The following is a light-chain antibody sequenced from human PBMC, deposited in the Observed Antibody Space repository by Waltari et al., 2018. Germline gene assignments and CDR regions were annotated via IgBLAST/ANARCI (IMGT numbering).Light chain of an antibody. Sequence: DIQMTQSPATLSASVGDRVTITCRASQRVSDWLAWYQQKPGKAPRLLIYKALILESGVSSRFSGSGSGTEFTLTISSLQPDDFATYYCQQYNGLSTTFGPGTKVDI. CDR3: QQYNGLSTT. J-gene: IGKJ3*01. CDR1: QRVSDW. CDR2: KAL. V-gene: IGKV1-5*03.